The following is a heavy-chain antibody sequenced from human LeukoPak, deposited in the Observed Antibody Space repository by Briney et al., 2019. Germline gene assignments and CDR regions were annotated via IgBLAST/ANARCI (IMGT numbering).Heavy chain of an antibody. CDR3: AGGRRSSGGTFFDP. J-gene: IGHJ5*02. V-gene: IGHV3-53*01. CDR1: GFTVSNNY. CDR2: IYSGGST. Sequence: PGGSLRLSCAASGFTVSNNYMSWVRQAPGKGLEWVSVIYSGGSTYYADSVKGRFTISRDNSKNTLYLQMNSLRAEDTAVYYCAGGRRSSGGTFFDPWGRGTLVTVSS. D-gene: IGHD2-15*01.